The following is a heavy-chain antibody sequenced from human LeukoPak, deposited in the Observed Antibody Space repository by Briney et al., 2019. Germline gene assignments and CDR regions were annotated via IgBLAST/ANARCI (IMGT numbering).Heavy chain of an antibody. D-gene: IGHD2-21*02. CDR1: GGSFSGYY. CDR3: ARDYCGGDCSSPASFDY. V-gene: IGHV4-34*01. Sequence: SETLSLTCAVYGGSFSGYYWSWIRQPPEKGLEWIGEINHSGSTNYNPSLKSRVTISVDTSKNQFSLKLSSVTAADTAVYYCARDYCGGDCSSPASFDYWGQGTLVTVSS. J-gene: IGHJ4*02. CDR2: INHSGST.